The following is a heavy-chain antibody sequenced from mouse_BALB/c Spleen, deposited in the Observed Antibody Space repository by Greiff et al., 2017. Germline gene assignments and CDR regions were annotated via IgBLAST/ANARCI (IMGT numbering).Heavy chain of an antibody. D-gene: IGHD1-1*01. CDR3: ARDGSSYYWYFDV. CDR2: INPGSGGT. CDR1: GYAFTNYL. V-gene: IGHV1-54*01. J-gene: IGHJ1*01. Sequence: QVQLQQSGAELVRPGTSVKVSCTASGYAFTNYLIEWVKQRPGQGLEWIGVINPGSGGTNYNEKFKGKATLTADKSSSTAYMQLSSLTSDDSAVYFCARDGSSYYWYFDVWGAGTTVTVSS.